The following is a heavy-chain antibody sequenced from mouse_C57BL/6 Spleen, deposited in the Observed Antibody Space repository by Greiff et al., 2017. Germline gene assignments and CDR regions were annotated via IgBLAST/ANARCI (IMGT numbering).Heavy chain of an antibody. CDR3: ARGGSGYVAY. Sequence: VKLQQSGPELVKPGASVKISCKASGYAFSSSWMNWVKQRPGKGLEWIGRIYPGDGDTNYNGKFKGKATLTADKSSSPAYMQLSSLTSEDSAVYFCARGGSGYVAYWGQGTLVTVSA. J-gene: IGHJ3*01. CDR1: GYAFSSSW. V-gene: IGHV1-82*01. D-gene: IGHD3-2*02. CDR2: IYPGDGDT.